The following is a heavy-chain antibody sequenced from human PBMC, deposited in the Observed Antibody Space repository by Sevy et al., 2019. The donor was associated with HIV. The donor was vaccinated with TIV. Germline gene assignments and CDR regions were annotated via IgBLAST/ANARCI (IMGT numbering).Heavy chain of an antibody. D-gene: IGHD3-3*01. CDR1: GASITTNTYY. CDR2: IFYSGRS. CDR3: ARHEAYDFWGDTIRENYYYGIDV. J-gene: IGHJ6*02. V-gene: IGHV4-39*01. Sequence: TLSLTCSVSGASITTNTYYWGWIRQAPGKGLEWIGSIFYSGRSDYNPSLKGRVTISVDTSKNQFSLKLRSVTAADTSVYYCARHEAYDFWGDTIRENYYYGIDVWGQGTTVTVSS.